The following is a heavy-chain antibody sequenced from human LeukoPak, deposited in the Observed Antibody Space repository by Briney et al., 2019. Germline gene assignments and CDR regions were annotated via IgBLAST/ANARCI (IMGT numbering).Heavy chain of an antibody. CDR1: GFTFSSYW. D-gene: IGHD5-12*01. J-gene: IGHJ2*01. Sequence: GGSLRLPCAASGFTFSSYWMSWVRQAPGKGLEWVANIKQDGSEKYYVDSVKGRFTISRDNAKNSLYLQMNSLRAEDTAVYYCARGIGDVDIVATFDWYFDLWGRGTLVTVSS. V-gene: IGHV3-7*01. CDR3: ARGIGDVDIVATFDWYFDL. CDR2: IKQDGSEK.